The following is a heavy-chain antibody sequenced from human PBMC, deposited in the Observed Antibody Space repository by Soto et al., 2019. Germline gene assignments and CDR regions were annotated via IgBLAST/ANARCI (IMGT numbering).Heavy chain of an antibody. D-gene: IGHD5-12*01. J-gene: IGHJ4*02. CDR3: AVPGRGDFDY. Sequence: SETLSLTCAVSGASIGTNNWWSWVRQPPGKGLEWIGEVYHSGTTYCNPSLKSRVTISIDKSKNQFSLTLTSMTAADTALYYCAVPGRGDFDYWSQGTLVTVSS. CDR1: GASIGTNNW. CDR2: VYHSGTT. V-gene: IGHV4-4*02.